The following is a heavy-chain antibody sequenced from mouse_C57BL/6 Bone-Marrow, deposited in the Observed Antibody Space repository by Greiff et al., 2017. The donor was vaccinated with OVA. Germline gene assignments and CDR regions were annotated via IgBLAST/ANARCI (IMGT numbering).Heavy chain of an antibody. Sequence: QVQLKQSGAELARPGASVKLSCKASGYTFTSYGISWVKQRTGQGLEWIGEIYPSDSYTNYNQKFKGKATLTVDTSSSTAYMQLSSLTSEDSAVYYCARSRVITTGSYWGQGTTLTVSS. V-gene: IGHV1-81*01. CDR1: GYTFTSYG. D-gene: IGHD1-1*01. CDR3: ARSRVITTGSY. J-gene: IGHJ2*01. CDR2: IYPSDSYT.